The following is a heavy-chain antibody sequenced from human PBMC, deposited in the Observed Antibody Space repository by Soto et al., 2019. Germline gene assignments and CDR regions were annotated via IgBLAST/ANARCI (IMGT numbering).Heavy chain of an antibody. J-gene: IGHJ1*01. CDR1: GYTFTSYG. D-gene: IGHD3-22*01. CDR3: ARGDYYYSSGYYYPEHFQH. CDR2: ISAYNGNT. V-gene: IGHV1-18*04. Sequence: GASVKVSCKASGYTFTSYGISWVRQAPGQGLEWMGWISAYNGNTNYAQKLQGRVTMTTDTSTSTAYMELRSLRSDDTAVYYCARGDYYYSSGYYYPEHFQHWGQGTLVTVSS.